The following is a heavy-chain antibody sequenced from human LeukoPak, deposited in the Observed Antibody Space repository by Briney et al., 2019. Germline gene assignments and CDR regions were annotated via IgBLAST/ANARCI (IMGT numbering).Heavy chain of an antibody. CDR1: GFTFTNYW. CDR2: INSDGSST. Sequence: GGSLRLSCAASGFTFTNYWIHWVRQAPGKGLVWVSRINSDGSSTNYADSVKGRFTISRDNAKNALYLQMNSLRAEDTAVYYCARALTMVRNGMDVWGKGTTVTISS. V-gene: IGHV3-74*01. J-gene: IGHJ6*03. CDR3: ARALTMVRNGMDV. D-gene: IGHD3-10*01.